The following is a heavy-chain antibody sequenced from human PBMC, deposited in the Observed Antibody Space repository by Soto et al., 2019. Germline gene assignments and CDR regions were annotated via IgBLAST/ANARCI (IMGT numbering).Heavy chain of an antibody. J-gene: IGHJ4*02. D-gene: IGHD4-17*01. V-gene: IGHV3-48*01. CDR2: ISSIYSTI. CDR3: ARDLYGDYIFDY. CDR1: GFTFSSYS. Sequence: EVQLVESGGGLVQPGGSLRLSCAASGFTFSSYSMNWVRQAPGKGLEWVSYISSIYSTIYYADSVKGRFTISGDNDKNSLYLQMNSLRAEDTAVYYCARDLYGDYIFDYWGQGTLVTVSS.